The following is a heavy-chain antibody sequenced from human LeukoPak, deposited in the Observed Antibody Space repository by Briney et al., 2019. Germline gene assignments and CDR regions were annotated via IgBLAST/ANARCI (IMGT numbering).Heavy chain of an antibody. CDR1: GSTFNNFE. V-gene: IGHV3-48*03. J-gene: IGHJ4*02. D-gene: IGHD5-18*01. Sequence: GQSLRLSCAASGSTFNNFEMSWVRQAPGKGLEWLSYISTSGNTIFYAESVKGRFIISRDNAKNALYLQMNSLRAEDTAIYYCARDIQLWFVSDLWGQGTLVTVSS. CDR3: ARDIQLWFVSDL. CDR2: ISTSGNTI.